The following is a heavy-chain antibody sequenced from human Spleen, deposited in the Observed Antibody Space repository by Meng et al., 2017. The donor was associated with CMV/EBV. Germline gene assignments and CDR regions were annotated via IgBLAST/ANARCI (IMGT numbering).Heavy chain of an antibody. D-gene: IGHD5-18*01. J-gene: IGHJ4*02. CDR2: INHSGST. Sequence: QGPLPQWGAGLLKPSATLSLSCAVYGGSFRGYYRSWTCQPPGKVLEWIGEINHSGSTNYNPSLKSRVTISVDTSKNQFALKLSSVTAADTAVYYCARGRYSYGSFDYWRQGTLVTVSS. CDR3: ARGRYSYGSFDY. V-gene: IGHV4-34*01. CDR1: GGSFRGYY.